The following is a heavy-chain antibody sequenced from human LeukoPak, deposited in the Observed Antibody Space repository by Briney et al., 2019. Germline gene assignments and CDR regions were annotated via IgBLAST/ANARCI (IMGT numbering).Heavy chain of an antibody. Sequence: PGGSLRLSCAASGFTFSSHIMNWVRQAPGKRLEWVSFICGSSKFISYGDSMKGRFSVSRDNARDSLYLQMNSLRVEDTAVYYCARARYSSDGGGYYSYAAFDLWGQGTMVTVSS. CDR2: ICGSSKFI. CDR1: GFTFSSHI. D-gene: IGHD2-15*01. J-gene: IGHJ3*01. CDR3: ARARYSSDGGGYYSYAAFDL. V-gene: IGHV3-21*01.